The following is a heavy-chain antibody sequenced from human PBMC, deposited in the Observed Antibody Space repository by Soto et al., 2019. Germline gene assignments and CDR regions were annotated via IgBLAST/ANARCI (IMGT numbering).Heavy chain of an antibody. J-gene: IGHJ3*02. Sequence: SETLSLTCAVSGGSISNNNWWSWVRQPPGKGLEWIAEIYHSGTINYNPALKSRIAISTDKSENQFSLRLTSVTAADTAVYYCARVLGYSSSWWRHSAFDIWGQGTTVTVSS. CDR2: IYHSGTI. CDR1: GGSISNNNW. CDR3: ARVLGYSSSWWRHSAFDI. D-gene: IGHD6-13*01. V-gene: IGHV4-4*02.